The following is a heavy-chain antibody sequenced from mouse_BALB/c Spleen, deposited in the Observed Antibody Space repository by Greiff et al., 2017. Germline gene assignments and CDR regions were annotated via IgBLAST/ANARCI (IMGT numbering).Heavy chain of an antibody. CDR2: IYPGDGDT. V-gene: IGHV1-80*01. CDR1: GYAFSSYW. D-gene: IGHD2-10*01. J-gene: IGHJ1*01. CDR3: ARSPYYGNYKYFDV. Sequence: VQLQQSGAELVRPGSSVKISCKASGYAFSSYWMNWVKQRPGQGLEWIGQIYPGDGDTNYNGKFKGKATLTADKSSSTAYMQLSSLTSEDSAVYFCARSPYYGNYKYFDVWGAGTTVTVSS.